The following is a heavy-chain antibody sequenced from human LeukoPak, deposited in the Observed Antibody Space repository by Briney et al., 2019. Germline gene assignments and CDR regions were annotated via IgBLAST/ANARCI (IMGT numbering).Heavy chain of an antibody. D-gene: IGHD1-26*01. J-gene: IGHJ4*02. V-gene: IGHV3-48*02. CDR3: ARRERQSGHYYYFDH. CDR2: ITRSSAL. Sequence: GGSLRLSCAAYGFTFSDYGMIWVRQAPGKGLEWVSYITRSSALHYAASVKGRFTISRDNAKNSLFLQMSSLRDEDTAVYYCARRERQSGHYYYFDHWGQGTLVSVSS. CDR1: GFTFSDYG.